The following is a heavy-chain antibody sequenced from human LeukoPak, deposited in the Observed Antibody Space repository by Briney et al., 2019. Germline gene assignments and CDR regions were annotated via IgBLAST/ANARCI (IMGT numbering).Heavy chain of an antibody. V-gene: IGHV3-21*04. CDR2: ISSSSSYI. D-gene: IGHD2-15*01. CDR1: GFTFSSYS. CDR3: ATDGRGGVPRAFDI. Sequence: GGSLRLSCAASGFTFSSYSMNWVRQAPGKGLEWVSSISSSSSYIYYADSVKGRFTISRDNSKNTLYLQMNSLRAEDTAVYYCATDGRGGVPRAFDIWGQGTMVTVSS. J-gene: IGHJ3*02.